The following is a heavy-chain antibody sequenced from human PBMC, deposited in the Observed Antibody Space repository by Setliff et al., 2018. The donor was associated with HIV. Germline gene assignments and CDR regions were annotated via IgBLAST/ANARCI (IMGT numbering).Heavy chain of an antibody. V-gene: IGHV4-30-4*08. CDR1: GGSISSGDYY. D-gene: IGHD6-19*01. Sequence: SETLSLTCTVSGGSISSGDYYWSWIRQPPGKGLEWIGYIYYSGSTYYNPSLKSRVTISVDTSKNQFSLKLSSVTAADTAVYYCAREGIAVAVLGCWGQGTLVTVSS. CDR3: AREGIAVAVLGC. CDR2: IYYSGST. J-gene: IGHJ4*02.